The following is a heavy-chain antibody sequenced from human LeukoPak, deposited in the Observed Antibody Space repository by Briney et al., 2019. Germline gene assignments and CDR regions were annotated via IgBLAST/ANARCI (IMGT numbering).Heavy chain of an antibody. D-gene: IGHD3-9*01. CDR3: AKPLLTGYYNYYFDY. V-gene: IGHV3-20*04. CDR1: GFTFDDYG. Sequence: GGSLRLSCAASGFTFDDYGMSWVRQAPGKGLEWVAGINWNGGSTGYADSVKGRFTISRDNAKNSLYLQMNSLRAEDTALYYCAKPLLTGYYNYYFDYWGQGTLVTVSS. J-gene: IGHJ4*02. CDR2: INWNGGST.